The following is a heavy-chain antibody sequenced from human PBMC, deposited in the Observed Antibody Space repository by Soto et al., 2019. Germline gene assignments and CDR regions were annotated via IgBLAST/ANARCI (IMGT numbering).Heavy chain of an antibody. J-gene: IGHJ6*03. CDR3: ARWSPYLRGPYNWNDSPSNYYYYMDV. CDR2: IGTAGDT. V-gene: IGHV3-13*01. D-gene: IGHD1-1*01. Sequence: GGSLRLSCAASGFTFSSYDMHWVRQATGKGLEWVSAIGTAGDTYYPGSVKGRFTISRENAKNSLYLQMNRLGAGDTAVYYCARWSPYLRGPYNWNDSPSNYYYYMDVWGKGTTVTVSS. CDR1: GFTFSSYD.